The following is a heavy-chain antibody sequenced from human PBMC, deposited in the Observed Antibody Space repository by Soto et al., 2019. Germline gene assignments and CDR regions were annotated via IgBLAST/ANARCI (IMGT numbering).Heavy chain of an antibody. V-gene: IGHV4-39*01. CDR1: GGSISSSSYY. CDR3: ARRITIFGVVSSWFDP. J-gene: IGHJ5*02. D-gene: IGHD3-3*01. Sequence: QLQESGPGLVKPSETLSLTCTVSGGSISSSSYYWGWIRQPPGKGLEWIGSIYYSGSTYYNPSLKSRVTISVDTSKNQFSLKLSSVTAADTAVYYCARRITIFGVVSSWFDPWGQGTLVTVSS. CDR2: IYYSGST.